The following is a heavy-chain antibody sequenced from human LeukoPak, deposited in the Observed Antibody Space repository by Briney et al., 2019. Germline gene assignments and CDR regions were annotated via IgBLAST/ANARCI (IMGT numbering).Heavy chain of an antibody. Sequence: GGSLRLSCAVSGFTFSTYAMNWVRQAPGKGLEWVSSIRTSSSYIYYADSVKGRFTISRDNAKNSLYLQMNSLRAEDTAVYYCARSPSGYWDFDYWGQGTLVTVSS. CDR1: GFTFSTYA. CDR2: IRTSSSYI. CDR3: ARSPSGYWDFDY. J-gene: IGHJ4*02. V-gene: IGHV3-21*06. D-gene: IGHD6-13*01.